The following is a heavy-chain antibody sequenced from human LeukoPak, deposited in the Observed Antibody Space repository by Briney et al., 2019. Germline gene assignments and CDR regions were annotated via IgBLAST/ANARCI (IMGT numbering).Heavy chain of an antibody. J-gene: IGHJ4*02. CDR2: IYHSGST. CDR1: GFSISSGYY. D-gene: IGHD2-2*01. V-gene: IGHV4-38-2*01. CDR3: ARNGTNNYFDY. Sequence: SETLSLTCAVSGFSISSGYYWGWIRQPPGKGLEWTGSIYHSGSTHYNPSLKSRVTISVDTSKNQFSLKLSSVTAADTAVYYCARNGTNNYFDYWGQGTLVTVSS.